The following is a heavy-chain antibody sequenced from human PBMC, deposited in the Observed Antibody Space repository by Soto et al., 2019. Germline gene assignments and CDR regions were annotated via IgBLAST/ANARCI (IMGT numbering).Heavy chain of an antibody. J-gene: IGHJ6*02. Sequence: EVQLVETGGGSIQPGGSLRLSCAASGFTVSSNYMSWVRQAPGKGLEWVSVIYSGGSTYYADSVKGRFTISRDNSKNPLSLQMNSLRAEDTAVYYCARDFLGAHDYGDYESYYYGMDVWGQGTTVTVSS. V-gene: IGHV3-53*02. CDR2: IYSGGST. D-gene: IGHD4-17*01. CDR1: GFTVSSNY. CDR3: ARDFLGAHDYGDYESYYYGMDV.